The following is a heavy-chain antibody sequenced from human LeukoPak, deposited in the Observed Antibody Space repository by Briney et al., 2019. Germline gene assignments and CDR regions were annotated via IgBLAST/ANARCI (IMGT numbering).Heavy chain of an antibody. CDR3: ARGYSSGWYLTDY. CDR1: GFMFTTYW. J-gene: IGHJ4*02. Sequence: PGGSLRLSCAASGFMFTTYWMSWVRQPPGKGLEWIGSIYYSGSTYYNPSLKSRVTISVDTSKNQFSLKLSSVTAADTAVYYCARGYSSGWYLTDYWGQGTLVTVSS. V-gene: IGHV4-39*07. D-gene: IGHD6-19*01. CDR2: IYYSGST.